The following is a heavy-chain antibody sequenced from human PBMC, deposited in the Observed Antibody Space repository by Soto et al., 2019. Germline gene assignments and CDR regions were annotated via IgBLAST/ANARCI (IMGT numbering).Heavy chain of an antibody. CDR1: SSPINSRYY. D-gene: IGHD6-19*01. Sequence: SETLSLTCTVSSSPINSRYYWGWIRQTPGKGLECVASIYHSGSTHYNPSLKSRATISVDTSNNQFSLRLSSVTAADTAIYYCERNTSGRSFHYWGPGTKLTV. J-gene: IGHJ4*02. CDR2: IYHSGST. CDR3: ERNTSGRSFHY. V-gene: IGHV4-38-2*02.